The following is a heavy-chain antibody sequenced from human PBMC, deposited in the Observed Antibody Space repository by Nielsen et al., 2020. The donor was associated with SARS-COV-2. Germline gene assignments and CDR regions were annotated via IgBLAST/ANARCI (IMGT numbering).Heavy chain of an antibody. Sequence: ESLKISCTVSGGSISSSSYYWGWIRQPPGKGLEWIGSIYYSGSTYYNPSLKSRVTISVDTSKNQFSLKLSSVTAADTAVYYCARRQQLVIYWGQGTLVTVSS. CDR3: ARRQQLVIY. CDR1: GGSISSSSYY. D-gene: IGHD6-13*01. J-gene: IGHJ4*02. V-gene: IGHV4-39*01. CDR2: IYYSGST.